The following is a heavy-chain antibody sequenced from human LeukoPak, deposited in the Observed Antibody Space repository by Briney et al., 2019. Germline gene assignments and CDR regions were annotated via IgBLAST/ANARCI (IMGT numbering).Heavy chain of an antibody. CDR1: GYTFTSYG. D-gene: IGHD3-22*01. V-gene: IGHV1-18*01. J-gene: IGHJ5*02. Sequence: ASVKVSCKASGYTFTSYGISWVRQAPGQGLEWMGWISAYNGNTNYAQKLQGRVTMPTETSTSTAYMELRGLRSDDTAVYYCARNYYDSSGYPNWFDPWGQGTLVTVSS. CDR2: ISAYNGNT. CDR3: ARNYYDSSGYPNWFDP.